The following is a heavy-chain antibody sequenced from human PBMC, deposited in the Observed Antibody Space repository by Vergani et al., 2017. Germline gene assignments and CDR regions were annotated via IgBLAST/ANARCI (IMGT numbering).Heavy chain of an antibody. V-gene: IGHV4-59*01. CDR2: IYCSGST. CDR1: GGSISSYY. CDR3: ARNXYCGGDCYSDAFDI. Sequence: QVQLQESGPGLVKPSETLSLTCTVSGGSISSYYWSWIRQPPGKGLEWIGYIYCSGSTNYNPSLKSRVTISVDTSKNQFSLKLSSVTAADTAVYYCARNXYCGGDCYSDAFDIWGQGTMVTVSS. D-gene: IGHD2-21*02. J-gene: IGHJ3*02.